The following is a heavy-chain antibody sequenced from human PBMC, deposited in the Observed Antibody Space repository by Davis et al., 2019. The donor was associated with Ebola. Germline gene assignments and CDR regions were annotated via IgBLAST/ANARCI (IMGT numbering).Heavy chain of an antibody. Sequence: GGSLRLSCAASGFTFSRHWMSWVRQAPGKGLEWVANIKQDGSEKYYVDSVKGRFTISRDNSKNTLYLQMNSLRPEDTAVYYCARAQLYWYFDLWGRGTLVTVSS. J-gene: IGHJ2*01. CDR2: IKQDGSEK. CDR3: ARAQLYWYFDL. D-gene: IGHD5-24*01. CDR1: GFTFSRHW. V-gene: IGHV3-7*04.